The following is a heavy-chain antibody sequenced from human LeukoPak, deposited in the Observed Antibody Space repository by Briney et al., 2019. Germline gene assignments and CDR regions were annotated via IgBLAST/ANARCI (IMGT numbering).Heavy chain of an antibody. CDR1: GFTFNSYT. D-gene: IGHD6-19*01. CDR3: ARDRAVIRYFDY. Sequence: GGSLRLSCAASGFTFNSYTMNWVRQAPGKGLGWVSSISSISSYIYYADSVKGRFTISRDNAKNSMYLQMNSLRVEDTAVYYCARDRAVIRYFDYWGQGTLVTVSS. V-gene: IGHV3-21*06. J-gene: IGHJ4*02. CDR2: ISSISSYI.